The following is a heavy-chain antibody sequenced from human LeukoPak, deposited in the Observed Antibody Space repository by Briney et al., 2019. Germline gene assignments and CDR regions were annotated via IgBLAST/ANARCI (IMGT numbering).Heavy chain of an antibody. J-gene: IGHJ4*02. CDR3: ARVTGSIDY. V-gene: IGHV1-8*01. CDR2: MNPKSGYT. CDR1: GYTFTNYD. D-gene: IGHD1-26*01. Sequence: ASMIVSCKASGYTFTNYDINWVRQATGQGLEWMGWMNPKSGYTGYAQKFQGRVTMTRDTSISTAYMELGSLRSEDTAVYYCARVTGSIDYWGQGTLVTVSS.